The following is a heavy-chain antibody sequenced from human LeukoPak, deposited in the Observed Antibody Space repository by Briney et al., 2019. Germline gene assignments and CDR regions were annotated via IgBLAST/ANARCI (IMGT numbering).Heavy chain of an antibody. Sequence: SGGSLRLSCATSGFTFTNYGMHWVRQAPGKGLEWVAVVWYHGDEKYYVDSVKGRFAISRDNSKNTLYLQLSSLRAEDTAVYYCARDRSKSCSGIDVWGQGTTVTVSS. CDR1: GFTFTNYG. V-gene: IGHV3-33*01. CDR3: ARDRSKSCSGIDV. CDR2: VWYHGDEK. D-gene: IGHD2-15*01. J-gene: IGHJ6*02.